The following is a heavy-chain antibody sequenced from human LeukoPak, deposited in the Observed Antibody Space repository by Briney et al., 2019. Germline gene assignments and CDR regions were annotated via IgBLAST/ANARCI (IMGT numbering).Heavy chain of an antibody. V-gene: IGHV3-23*01. J-gene: IGHJ4*02. D-gene: IGHD6-13*01. CDR1: GFTFSSSA. Sequence: GGSLRLSCAASGFTFSSSAMSWARQAPGKGLEWVSAIGGGGATYYADSVKGRFTISRDNSKNTLYLQMNSLKTEDTAVYYCITDPIAAAGNDYWGQGTLVAVSS. CDR2: IGGGGAT. CDR3: ITDPIAAAGNDY.